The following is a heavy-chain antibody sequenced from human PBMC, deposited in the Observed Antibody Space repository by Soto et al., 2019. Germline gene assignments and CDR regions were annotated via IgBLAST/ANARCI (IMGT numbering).Heavy chain of an antibody. CDR3: ARAPSMVRGVSDWFDP. CDR1: GYTFTGYG. V-gene: IGHV1-8*03. D-gene: IGHD3-10*01. CDR2: MNPNSGNT. J-gene: IGHJ5*02. Sequence: ASVKVSCKASGYTFTGYGISWVRQAPGQGLEWMGWMNPNSGNTAYAQKFQGRVTVTADESTSTAYMELSSLRSEDTAVYYCARAPSMVRGVSDWFDPWGQGTLVTVSS.